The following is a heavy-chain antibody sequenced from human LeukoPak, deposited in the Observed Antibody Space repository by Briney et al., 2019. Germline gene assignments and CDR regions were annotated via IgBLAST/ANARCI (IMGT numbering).Heavy chain of an antibody. J-gene: IGHJ6*03. D-gene: IGHD6-19*01. CDR3: ARGGASYSSGWYVPGGGRGYYYYYMDV. V-gene: IGHV3-48*03. CDR1: GFTFSSYE. Sequence: PGGSLRLSCAASGFTFSSYEMNWVRQAPGKGLEWVSYISSSGSTIYYADSVKGRFTISRDNAKNSLYLQMNSLRAEDTAVYYCARGGASYSSGWYVPGGGRGYYYYYMDVWGKGTTVTISS. CDR2: ISSSGSTI.